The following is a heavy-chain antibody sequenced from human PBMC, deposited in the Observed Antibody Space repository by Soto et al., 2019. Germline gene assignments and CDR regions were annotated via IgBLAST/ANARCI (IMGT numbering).Heavy chain of an antibody. J-gene: IGHJ6*02. V-gene: IGHV3-33*01. CDR2: IWYDGSNK. Sequence: GGSLRLSCAASGFTFSSYGMHWVRQAPGKGLEWVAVIWYDGSNKYYADSVKGRFTISRDNSKNTLYLQMNSLRAEDTAVYYCARGDIVVVPAATLSIAVAGNGMDVWGQGTTVTVSS. CDR3: ARGDIVVVPAATLSIAVAGNGMDV. CDR1: GFTFSSYG. D-gene: IGHD2-2*01.